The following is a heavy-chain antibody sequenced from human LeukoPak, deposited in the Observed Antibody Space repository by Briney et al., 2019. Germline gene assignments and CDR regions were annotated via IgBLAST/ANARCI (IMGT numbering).Heavy chain of an antibody. V-gene: IGHV1-2*04. Sequence: ASVKVSCKASGYTFTGYCMHWVRQAPGQGLEWMGWINPNSGGTNYAQKFQGWVTMTRDTSISTAYMELSRLRSDDTAVYYCARAAHDYGDYGKYDYWGQGTLVTVSS. D-gene: IGHD4-17*01. J-gene: IGHJ4*02. CDR1: GYTFTGYC. CDR3: ARAAHDYGDYGKYDY. CDR2: INPNSGGT.